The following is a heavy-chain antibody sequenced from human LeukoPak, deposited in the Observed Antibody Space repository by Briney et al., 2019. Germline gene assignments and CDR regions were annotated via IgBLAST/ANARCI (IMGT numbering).Heavy chain of an antibody. CDR3: ARKVVAATTDAFDI. CDR2: IKQDGSEK. Sequence: GGSLRLSCEASGFTFSNAWMSWVRQAPGEGLEWVANIKQDGSEKYYVDSVKGRFTISRDNAKNSLYLQMNSLRAEDTAVYYCARKVVAATTDAFDIWGQGTMVTVSS. J-gene: IGHJ3*02. D-gene: IGHD2-15*01. CDR1: GFTFSNAW. V-gene: IGHV3-7*01.